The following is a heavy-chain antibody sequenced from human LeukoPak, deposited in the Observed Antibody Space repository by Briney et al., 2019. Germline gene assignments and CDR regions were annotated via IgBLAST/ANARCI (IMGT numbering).Heavy chain of an antibody. CDR2: ISAATGNS. CDR1: GFTFSTYG. D-gene: IGHD2-8*01. Sequence: GGSLRLSCAASGFTFSTYGMTWVRQAPGRGLEWVSFISAATGNSYYADSVEGRFTISRDNSKNTLYLHMNSLRAEDTAVYFCARRRTNPDRDFDNWGQGTLVTVSS. CDR3: ARRRTNPDRDFDN. V-gene: IGHV3-23*01. J-gene: IGHJ4*02.